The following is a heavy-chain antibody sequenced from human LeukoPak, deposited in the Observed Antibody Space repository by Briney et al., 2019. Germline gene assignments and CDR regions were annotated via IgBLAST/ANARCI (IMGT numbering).Heavy chain of an antibody. CDR2: INSDGSST. CDR1: GFTFSSYW. Sequence: GGSLRLSCAASGFTFSSYWMHWVRQAPGKGLVGVSRINSDGSSTSYADSVKGRFTISRDNAKNTLYLQMNSLRAEDTAVYYCARGLKEVIAAAAHWHFDLWGRGTLVTVSS. CDR3: ARGLKEVIAAAAHWHFDL. V-gene: IGHV3-74*01. D-gene: IGHD6-13*01. J-gene: IGHJ2*01.